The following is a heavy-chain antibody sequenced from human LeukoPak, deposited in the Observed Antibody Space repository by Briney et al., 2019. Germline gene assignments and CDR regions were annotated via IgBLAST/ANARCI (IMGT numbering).Heavy chain of an antibody. CDR1: GFTFSSYA. D-gene: IGHD6-19*01. J-gene: IGHJ4*02. CDR3: ARVRGIAVAGEIDY. V-gene: IGHV3-30-3*01. Sequence: GGSLRLSCAASGFTFSSYAMHWVRQAPGKGLEWVAVISYDGSNKYYADSVKGRFTISRDNSKNTLYLQMNSLRAEDTAVYYCARVRGIAVAGEIDYWGQGTLVTVSS. CDR2: ISYDGSNK.